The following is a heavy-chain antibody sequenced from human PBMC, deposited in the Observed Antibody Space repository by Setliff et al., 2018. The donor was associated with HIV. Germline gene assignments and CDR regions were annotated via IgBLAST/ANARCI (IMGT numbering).Heavy chain of an antibody. CDR3: ARETEVKGYYDSSGSWGLGY. J-gene: IGHJ4*02. V-gene: IGHV1-69*13. D-gene: IGHD3-22*01. CDR2: IIPIFGAV. CDR1: GGTFSSYA. Sequence: SVKVSCKASGGTFSSYAISWVRQAPGQGLEWMGGIIPIFGAVKYAQKFQGRVTITADESTSTAYMELSSLRSEDTAVYYCARETEVKGYYDSSGSWGLGYWGQGTLVTSPQ.